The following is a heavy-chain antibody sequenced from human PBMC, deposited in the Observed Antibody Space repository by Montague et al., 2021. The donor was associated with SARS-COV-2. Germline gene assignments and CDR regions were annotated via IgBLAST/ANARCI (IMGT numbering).Heavy chain of an antibody. CDR3: ARVGRQQLVRLSGMDV. V-gene: IGHV4-39*07. CDR1: GGSISSSSYY. J-gene: IGHJ6*02. D-gene: IGHD6-13*01. CDR2: NNYSGST. Sequence: SETLSLTCTVSGGSISSSSYYWGWIRQPPGKGLEWIGCNNYSGSTYHNPSRKSRVTISVDTSKNQFSLKLSSVTAADTAVYYCARVGRQQLVRLSGMDVWGQGTTVTVSS.